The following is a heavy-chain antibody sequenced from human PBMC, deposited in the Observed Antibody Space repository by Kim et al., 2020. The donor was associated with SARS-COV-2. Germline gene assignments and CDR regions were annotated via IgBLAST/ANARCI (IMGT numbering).Heavy chain of an antibody. CDR2: IWYDGSNK. CDR3: AKDRVAVAGTGTWFDP. D-gene: IGHD6-19*01. J-gene: IGHJ5*02. Sequence: GGSLRLSCAASGFTFSSYGMHWVRQAPGKGLEWVAVIWYDGSNKYYADSVKGRFTISRDNSKNTLYLQMNSLRAEDTAVYYCAKDRVAVAGTGTWFDPWGQGTLVTVSS. CDR1: GFTFSSYG. V-gene: IGHV3-33*06.